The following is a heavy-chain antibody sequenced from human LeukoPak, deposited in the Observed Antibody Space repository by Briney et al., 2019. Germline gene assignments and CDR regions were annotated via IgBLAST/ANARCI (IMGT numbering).Heavy chain of an antibody. CDR3: ARDREDCTSCYYY. V-gene: IGHV1-18*01. Sequence: ASVKVSCKAFRYTFTNYGISWVRQAPGQGLEGIGWISTYNDKIHYTQRLQGRVTMTTDTSTSTAYMELKSLRSDDTAVYYCARDREDCTSCYYYWGQGTLVTVYS. J-gene: IGHJ4*02. CDR2: ISTYNDKI. CDR1: RYTFTNYG. D-gene: IGHD2-2*01.